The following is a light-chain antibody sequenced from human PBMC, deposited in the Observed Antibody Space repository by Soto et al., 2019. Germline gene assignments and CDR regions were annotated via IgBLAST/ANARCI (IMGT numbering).Light chain of an antibody. CDR1: SSDVGGYNY. J-gene: IGLJ1*01. V-gene: IGLV2-14*01. CDR2: EVS. Sequence: QSVLTQPASVSGSPGQSITISCTGTSSDVGGYNYVSWYQQHPGKAPKLMIYEVSNRPSGVSNRFSGSKSGNTVSLTISGLQAEDEADYYCSSCTSSSTPIVFGTGTKVTVL. CDR3: SSCTSSSTPIV.